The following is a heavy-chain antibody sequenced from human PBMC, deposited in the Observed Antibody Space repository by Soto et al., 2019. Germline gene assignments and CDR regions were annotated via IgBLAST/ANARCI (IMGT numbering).Heavy chain of an antibody. J-gene: IGHJ4*02. CDR3: AKDRTTAAGYYFDY. CDR1: GFTFSSYA. V-gene: IGHV3-23*01. D-gene: IGHD6-13*01. Sequence: PGGSLRLSCAASGFTFSSYAMNWVRQAPGKGLEWVSATSGGGGTTSYADSVKGRFTISRGNSKNTLYLQMNSLRAEDTAVYYCAKDRTTAAGYYFDYWGQGTLVTVSS. CDR2: TSGGGGTT.